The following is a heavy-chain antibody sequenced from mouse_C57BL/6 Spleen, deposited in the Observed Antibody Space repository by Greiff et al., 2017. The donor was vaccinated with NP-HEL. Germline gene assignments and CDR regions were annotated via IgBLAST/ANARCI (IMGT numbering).Heavy chain of an antibody. CDR3: ARDYGNGVFAY. CDR1: GFTFSDYG. V-gene: IGHV5-17*01. D-gene: IGHD1-1*01. J-gene: IGHJ3*01. Sequence: EVKLMESGGGLVKPGGSLKLSCAASGFTFSDYGMHWVRQAPEKGLEWVAYISSGSSTIYYADTVKGRFTISRDNAKNTLFLQMTSLRSEDTAMYYCARDYGNGVFAYWGQGTLVTVSA. CDR2: ISSGSSTI.